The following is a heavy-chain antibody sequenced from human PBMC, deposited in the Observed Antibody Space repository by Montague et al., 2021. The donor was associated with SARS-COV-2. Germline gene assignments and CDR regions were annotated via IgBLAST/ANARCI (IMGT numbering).Heavy chain of an antibody. CDR2: IYYSGRT. CDR1: GGSISSYY. Sequence: SETLSLTCTVSGGSISSYYWSWIRQPPGKGLEWIGYIYYSGRTNYNPSLKSRVTISVDTSKNQFSLKLSSVTAADTAVYYCARGAGRGSGYGKYYYYYYGMDVWGQGTTVTVSS. J-gene: IGHJ6*02. CDR3: ARGAGRGSGYGKYYYYYYGMDV. D-gene: IGHD5-12*01. V-gene: IGHV4-59*01.